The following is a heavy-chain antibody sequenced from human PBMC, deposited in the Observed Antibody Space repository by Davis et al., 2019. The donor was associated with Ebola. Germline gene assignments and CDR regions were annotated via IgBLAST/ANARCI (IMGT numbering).Heavy chain of an antibody. CDR1: GGSFSAYY. CDR2: INHSGST. D-gene: IGHD2-15*01. Sequence: SETLSLTCAVYGGSFSAYYWCSIRQPPGKGLEWIGEINHSGSTNYNPSLKSRVTISVDTSKNQFSLKLSSVTAADTAVYYCARLYCSGGSCYPRYRGYFDYWGQGTLVTVSS. V-gene: IGHV4-34*01. CDR3: ARLYCSGGSCYPRYRGYFDY. J-gene: IGHJ4*02.